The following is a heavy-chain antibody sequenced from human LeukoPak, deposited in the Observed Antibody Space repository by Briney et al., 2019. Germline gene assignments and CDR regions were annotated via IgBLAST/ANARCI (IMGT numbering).Heavy chain of an antibody. CDR2: ISGSGGST. CDR1: GFTFSSYG. J-gene: IGHJ6*03. Sequence: PGGSLRLSCAASGFTFSSYGMSWVRQAPGKGLEWVSAISGSGGSTYYADSVKGRFTISRDNSKNTLYLQMNSLRAEDTAVYYCAKSIAVAGRNYYYYYMDVWGKGTTVTISS. CDR3: AKSIAVAGRNYYYYYMDV. V-gene: IGHV3-23*01. D-gene: IGHD6-19*01.